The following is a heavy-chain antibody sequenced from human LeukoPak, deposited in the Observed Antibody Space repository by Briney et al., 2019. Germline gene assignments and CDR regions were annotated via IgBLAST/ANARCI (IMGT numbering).Heavy chain of an antibody. CDR2: IYYSGST. D-gene: IGHD2-2*01. CDR1: GGSISSSSYY. V-gene: IGHV4-39*07. J-gene: IGHJ4*02. Sequence: SETLSLTCTVSGGSISSSSYYWGWIRQPPGKGLEWIGSIYYSGSTYYNPSLKSRVTISVDTSKNQFSLKLSSVTAADTAVYYCARGGVEVGVSRLLFLREDYWGQGTLVTVSS. CDR3: ARGGVEVGVSRLLFLREDY.